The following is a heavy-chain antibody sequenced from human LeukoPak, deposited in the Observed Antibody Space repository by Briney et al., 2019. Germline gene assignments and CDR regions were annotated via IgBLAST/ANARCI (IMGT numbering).Heavy chain of an antibody. Sequence: GASVKVSCKASGYTFTGYYMHWVRQAPGQGLEWMGWMNPNSGGTNYAQKFQGRVTMTRDTSISTAYMELSRLRSDDTAVYYCARDETSGIVGAHDYWGQGTLVTVSS. V-gene: IGHV1-2*02. CDR3: ARDETSGIVGAHDY. CDR2: MNPNSGGT. J-gene: IGHJ4*02. CDR1: GYTFTGYY. D-gene: IGHD1-26*01.